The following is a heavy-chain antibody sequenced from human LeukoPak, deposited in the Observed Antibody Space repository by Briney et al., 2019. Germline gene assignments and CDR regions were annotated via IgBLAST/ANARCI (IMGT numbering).Heavy chain of an antibody. Sequence: GGSLRLSCVASGFTLSSYPLSWVRQAPGKGLEWVAGISDSGGSTNYADSAKGRFTISRDNPKNTLYLQMNSLRAEDTAVYFCAKRGVVIRVILVGFHKEAYYFESWGQGALVTVSS. D-gene: IGHD3/OR15-3a*01. V-gene: IGHV3-23*01. CDR1: GFTLSSYP. CDR2: ISDSGGST. CDR3: AKRGVVIRVILVGFHKEAYYFES. J-gene: IGHJ4*02.